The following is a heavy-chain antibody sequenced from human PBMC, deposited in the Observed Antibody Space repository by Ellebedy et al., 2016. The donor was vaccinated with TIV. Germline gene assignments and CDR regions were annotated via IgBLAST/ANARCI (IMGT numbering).Heavy chain of an antibody. J-gene: IGHJ5*02. CDR1: AFTFSSYA. CDR2: IDGSASST. V-gene: IGHV3-23*01. CDR3: AKRISYGDYSNWFDP. D-gene: IGHD4-17*01. Sequence: GESLKISCAASAFTFSSYAMSWVRQAPGKGLEWVSTIDGSASSTYYADSVKGRFTISRDNSKNTLYLQMNSLRAEDTAVYYCAKRISYGDYSNWFDPWGQGTLVTVSS.